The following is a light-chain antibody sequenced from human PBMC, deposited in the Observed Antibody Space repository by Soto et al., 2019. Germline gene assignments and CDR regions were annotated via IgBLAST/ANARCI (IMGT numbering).Light chain of an antibody. CDR1: SGHSSYA. Sequence: QLVLTQSPSASASLGASVKLTCTLSSGHSSYAIAWHQQQPEKGPRYLMNLKSDGSHTKGDGIPDRFSGSSSGAERYLTISSLQSKDEADYYCQTWGTGIRVFGGGTKLTVL. J-gene: IGLJ3*02. CDR2: LKSDGSH. CDR3: QTWGTGIRV. V-gene: IGLV4-69*01.